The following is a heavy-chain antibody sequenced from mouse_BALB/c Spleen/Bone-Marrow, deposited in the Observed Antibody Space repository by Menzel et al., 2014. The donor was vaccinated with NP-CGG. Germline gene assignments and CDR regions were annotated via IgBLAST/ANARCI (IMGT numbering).Heavy chain of an antibody. CDR1: GYSITSDYS. D-gene: IGHD2-14*01. V-gene: IGHV3-2*02. J-gene: IGHJ4*01. Sequence: EVQLVESGPGLVKPSQSLSLTCTVTGYSITSDYSWNWIRQFPGNKLEWMGYISYSGSTSYNPSLKGRTSITRDTSKNQFFLQLNSVITEDTATYYCARWRYAMDYWGQGTSVTVSS. CDR3: ARWRYAMDY. CDR2: ISYSGST.